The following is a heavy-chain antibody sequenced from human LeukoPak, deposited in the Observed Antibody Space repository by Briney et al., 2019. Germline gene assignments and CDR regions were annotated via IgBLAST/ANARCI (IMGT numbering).Heavy chain of an antibody. D-gene: IGHD3-22*01. J-gene: IGHJ4*02. V-gene: IGHV1-69*04. CDR1: GGTFSSYA. CDR2: IIPILGIA. CDR3: ARPARYYYDSSGYLRY. Sequence: GSSVKVSCKAPGGTFSSYAISWVRQAPGQGLEWMGRIIPILGIANYAQKFQGRVTITADKSTSTAYMELSSLRSEDTAVYYCARPARYYYDSSGYLRYWGQATLVTVSS.